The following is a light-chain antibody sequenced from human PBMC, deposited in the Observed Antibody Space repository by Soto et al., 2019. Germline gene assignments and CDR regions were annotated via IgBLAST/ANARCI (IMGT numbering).Light chain of an antibody. V-gene: IGLV1-40*01. Sequence: QAVVTQPPSVSGAPGQRVTISCTGSSSNIGAGYDVHWYQQLPGTAPKLLIYGNSNRPSGVPDRFSGSKSGTSASLAITGLQAEDGADYYCQSYDSSLSGYVVFGGGPKLTVL. CDR3: QSYDSSLSGYVV. J-gene: IGLJ2*01. CDR1: SSNIGAGYD. CDR2: GNS.